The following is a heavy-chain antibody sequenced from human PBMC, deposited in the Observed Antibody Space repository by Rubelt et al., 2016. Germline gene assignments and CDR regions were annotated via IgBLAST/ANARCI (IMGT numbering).Heavy chain of an antibody. J-gene: IGHJ5*02. CDR2: ISHSGST. Sequence: SLTCAVSGGSINDNNWWSWVRPPPGKGLEWIGEISHSGSTSYNPSLQSRVTISMDKSMHHFSLRLSSVTAADTAVYYCARDYKTDWCNHFDPWGQGTLVTVSS. D-gene: IGHD3-9*01. V-gene: IGHV4-4*02. CDR1: GGSINDNNW. CDR3: ARDYKTDWCNHFDP.